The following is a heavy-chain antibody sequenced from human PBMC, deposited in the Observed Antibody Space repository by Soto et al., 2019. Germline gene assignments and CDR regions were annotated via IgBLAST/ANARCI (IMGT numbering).Heavy chain of an antibody. Sequence: PSETLSLTCAVYGGSFSGYYWSWIRQPPGKGLEWIGEINHSGSTNYNPSLKSRVTISVDTSKNQFSLKLSSVTAADTAVYYCARGQLVYYYYYYGMDVWGQGTTVTVSS. V-gene: IGHV4-34*01. CDR2: INHSGST. D-gene: IGHD2-2*02. CDR3: ARGQLVYYYYYYGMDV. CDR1: GGSFSGYY. J-gene: IGHJ6*02.